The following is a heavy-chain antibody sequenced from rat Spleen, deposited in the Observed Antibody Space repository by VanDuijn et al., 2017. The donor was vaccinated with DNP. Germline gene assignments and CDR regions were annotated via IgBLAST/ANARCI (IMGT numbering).Heavy chain of an antibody. D-gene: IGHD4-3*01. Sequence: QVQLQQSGAELAKPGSSLKISCKASGYVFTSDYVSWIKQTTGQGLEYIGYINAGSGGTDYNEKFKGKATLTVDKSSSTAFMQLNSLTPDDSAVYYCARGGFGIWFAYWGQGTLVTVSS. V-gene: IGHV1-43*01. J-gene: IGHJ3*01. CDR1: GYVFTSDY. CDR3: ARGGFGIWFAY. CDR2: INAGSGGT.